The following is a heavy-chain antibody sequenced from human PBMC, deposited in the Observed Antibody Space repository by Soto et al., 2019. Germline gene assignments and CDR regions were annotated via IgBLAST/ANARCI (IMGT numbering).Heavy chain of an antibody. V-gene: IGHV3-33*01. D-gene: IGHD2-15*01. CDR2: IWYDGSNK. Sequence: GGSLRLSCAASGFTFSSYGMHWVRQAPGKGLEWVAVIWYDGSNKYYADSVKGRFTISKDNSKNTLYLQMNSLRAEDTAVYYCARDPGDIVVVVAATPIRGMDVWGQGTTVTVSS. J-gene: IGHJ6*02. CDR1: GFTFSSYG. CDR3: ARDPGDIVVVVAATPIRGMDV.